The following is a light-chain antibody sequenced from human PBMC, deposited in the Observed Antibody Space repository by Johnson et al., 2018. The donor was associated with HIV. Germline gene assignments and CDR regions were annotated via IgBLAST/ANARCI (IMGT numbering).Light chain of an antibody. Sequence: QSVLTQPPSVSAAPGQKVTISCSGSSSNIGNNYVSWYQQLPGTAPKVLIYDNNKRPSGIPDRFSGSKSGTSATLGITGLQTGDEADYYWGIWDSSLSAYVFGTGTKVTVL. V-gene: IGLV1-51*01. CDR3: GIWDSSLSAYV. CDR2: DNN. J-gene: IGLJ1*01. CDR1: SSNIGNNY.